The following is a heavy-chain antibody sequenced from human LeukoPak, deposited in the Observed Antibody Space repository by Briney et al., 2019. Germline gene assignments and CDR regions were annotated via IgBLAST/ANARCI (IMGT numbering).Heavy chain of an antibody. CDR1: GFTFDDYA. Sequence: GGSLRLSCAASGFTFDDYAMHWVRQAPGKGLEWVSGISWNSGSIGYADSVKGRFTISRDNAKNSLYLQMNSLGAEDTALYYCAKDITSSGRGWFDPWGQGTLVTVSS. CDR2: ISWNSGSI. CDR3: AKDITSSGRGWFDP. V-gene: IGHV3-9*01. J-gene: IGHJ5*02. D-gene: IGHD3-22*01.